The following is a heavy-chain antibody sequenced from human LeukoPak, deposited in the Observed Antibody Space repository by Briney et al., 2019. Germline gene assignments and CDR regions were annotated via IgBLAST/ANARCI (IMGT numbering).Heavy chain of an antibody. J-gene: IGHJ4*02. CDR1: GGSISSSSYY. Sequence: SETLSPTCTVSGGSISSSSYYWGWIRQPPGKGLEWIGSIYYSGSTYYNPSLKSRVTISVDTSKNQFSLKLSSVTAADTAVYYCARRDSSSSDYFDYWGQGTLVTVSS. V-gene: IGHV4-39*01. D-gene: IGHD6-6*01. CDR3: ARRDSSSSDYFDY. CDR2: IYYSGST.